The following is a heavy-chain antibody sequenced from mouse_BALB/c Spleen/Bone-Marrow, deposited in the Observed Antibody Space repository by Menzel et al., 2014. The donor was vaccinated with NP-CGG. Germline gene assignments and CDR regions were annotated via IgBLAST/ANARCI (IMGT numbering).Heavy chain of an antibody. D-gene: IGHD1-1*01. CDR3: ARFIATAYAMDY. CDR2: INPGSGDI. CDR1: GYAFSNYL. J-gene: IGHJ4*01. Sequence: QVQLQQSGAELVRPGTSVKVSCKASGYAFSNYLIEWVEQRPGQGLEWIGVINPGSGDINYNEKFKGKAALTADKSSSTAYMQLSSLTSDDSAVYFCARFIATAYAMDYWGQGTSVTASS. V-gene: IGHV1-54*01.